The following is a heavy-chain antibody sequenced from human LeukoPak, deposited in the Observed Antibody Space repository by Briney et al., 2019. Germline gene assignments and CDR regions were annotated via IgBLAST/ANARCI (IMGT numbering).Heavy chain of an antibody. D-gene: IGHD6-19*01. Sequence: ASVKVSCKASGYTFTSYAMHWVRQAPGQRLEWMGWINAGNGNTKYSQKFQGRVTITRDTSASTAYMELSSLRSEDTAVYYCARDKSSAWYPYSYYYGMTVWAKGPRVTVSP. J-gene: IGHJ6*04. CDR2: INAGNGNT. V-gene: IGHV1-3*01. CDR3: ARDKSSAWYPYSYYYGMTV. CDR1: GYTFTSYA.